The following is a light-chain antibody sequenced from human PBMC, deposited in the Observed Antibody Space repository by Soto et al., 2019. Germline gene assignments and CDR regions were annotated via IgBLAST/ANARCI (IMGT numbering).Light chain of an antibody. V-gene: IGKV3-15*01. CDR2: GAS. Sequence: EIVMTQSPATLSVSPGERATLSCRASQSVSSNLAWYQQKRGQAPRLLIYGASTRATGIPARFSGSGYGTEFTLTISSLLSEDFAVYYCQQYNNWPPRYTFGQGTKLEIK. CDR1: QSVSSN. J-gene: IGKJ2*01. CDR3: QQYNNWPPRYT.